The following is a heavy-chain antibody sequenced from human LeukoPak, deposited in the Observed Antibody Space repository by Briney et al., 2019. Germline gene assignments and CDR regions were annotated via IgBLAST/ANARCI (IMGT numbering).Heavy chain of an antibody. D-gene: IGHD3-16*01. Sequence: SVKVSCKASGGTFSSYAISWVRQAPGQGLEWMGGIIPIFGTANYAQKFQGRVTITTDESTSTAYMGLSSLRSEDTAVYYCARAAQSWVYYYYMDVWGKGTTVTVSS. J-gene: IGHJ6*03. CDR3: ARAAQSWVYYYYMDV. CDR1: GGTFSSYA. V-gene: IGHV1-69*05. CDR2: IIPIFGTA.